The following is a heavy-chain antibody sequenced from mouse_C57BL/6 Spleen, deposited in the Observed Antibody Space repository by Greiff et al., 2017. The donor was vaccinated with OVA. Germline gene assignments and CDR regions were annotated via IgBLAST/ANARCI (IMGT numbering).Heavy chain of an antibody. Sequence: VQLQQPGAELVKPGASVKVSCKASGYTFTSYWMHWVKQRPGQGLEWIGRIHPSDSDTNYNQKFKGKATLTVDKSSSTAYMQLSSLTSEDSAVYYCATLYYYGSSWYFDVWSTGTTVTVSS. CDR2: IHPSDSDT. CDR3: ATLYYYGSSWYFDV. V-gene: IGHV1-74*01. D-gene: IGHD1-1*01. CDR1: GYTFTSYW. J-gene: IGHJ1*03.